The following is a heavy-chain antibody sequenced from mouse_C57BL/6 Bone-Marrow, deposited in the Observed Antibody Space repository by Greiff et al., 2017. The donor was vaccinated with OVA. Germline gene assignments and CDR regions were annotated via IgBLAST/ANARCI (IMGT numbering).Heavy chain of an antibody. V-gene: IGHV1-50*01. J-gene: IGHJ3*01. Sequence: QVQLQQPGAELVKPGASVKLSCKASGYTFTSYWMQWVKQRPGQGLEWIGELAPSDSYTNSNPKFKGKATLTVDTSSSTAYMQLSSLTSEDSAVYYCARKWFAYWGQGTLVTVSA. CDR2: LAPSDSYT. CDR3: ARKWFAY. CDR1: GYTFTSYW.